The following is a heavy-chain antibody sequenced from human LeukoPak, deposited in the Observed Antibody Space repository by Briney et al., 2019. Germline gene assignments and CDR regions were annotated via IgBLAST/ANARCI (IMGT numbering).Heavy chain of an antibody. J-gene: IGHJ3*02. V-gene: IGHV1-18*01. CDR2: ISAYNGNT. CDR3: ASSKPPLWFGDLWGALDI. D-gene: IGHD3-10*01. Sequence: SVKVSCKASGYTFTSYGISWVRQAPGQGLEWMGWISAYNGNTNYAQKLQGRVTMTTDTSTSTAYMELRSLRSDDTAVYYCASSKPPLWFGDLWGALDIWGQGTMVTVSS. CDR1: GYTFTSYG.